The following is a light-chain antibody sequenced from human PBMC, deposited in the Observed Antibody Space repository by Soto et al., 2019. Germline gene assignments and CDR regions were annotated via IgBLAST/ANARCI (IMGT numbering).Light chain of an antibody. V-gene: IGLV2-14*01. CDR3: SSYTSSSTVV. J-gene: IGLJ2*01. CDR1: SSDIGVYKY. CDR2: EVS. Sequence: QSALTQPASVSGSPQQSVTISCTGTSSDIGVYKYVSWYQQHPGRAPNLMVYEVSNRPSGVSYRFSVSKSGNTASLTISGLQAEDEADYYCSSYTSSSTVVFGGGTTLTVL.